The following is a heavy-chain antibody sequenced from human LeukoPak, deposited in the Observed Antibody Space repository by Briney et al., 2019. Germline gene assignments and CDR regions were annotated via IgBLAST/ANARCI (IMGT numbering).Heavy chain of an antibody. CDR1: GLTFSNDW. CDR3: SKGRRGYSAFDLDN. J-gene: IGHJ4*02. Sequence: GGSLRLSCAASGLTFSNDWMHWVRQAPGKGLVWVSRINSDGSSATYADSVKGRFTISRDNAKNTLYLQMSSLRAEDSAVYYCSKGRRGYSAFDLDNWGQGTLVTVSS. D-gene: IGHD5-12*01. CDR2: INSDGSSA. V-gene: IGHV3-74*01.